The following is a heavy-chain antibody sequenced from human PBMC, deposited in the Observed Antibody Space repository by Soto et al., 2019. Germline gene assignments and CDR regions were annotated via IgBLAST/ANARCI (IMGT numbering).Heavy chain of an antibody. D-gene: IGHD2-15*01. CDR1: GYSFTSYW. J-gene: IGHJ6*03. CDR2: IYPGDSDT. CDR3: ARHHPDCSGGSCYSGPYYYYYMDV. V-gene: IGHV5-51*01. Sequence: GESLKISCKGSGYSFTSYWIGWVRQMPGKGLEWMGIIYPGDSDTRYSPSFQGQVTISADKSISTAYLQWRSLRASDTAIYYCARHHPDCSGGSCYSGPYYYYYMDVWGKGTTVTVSS.